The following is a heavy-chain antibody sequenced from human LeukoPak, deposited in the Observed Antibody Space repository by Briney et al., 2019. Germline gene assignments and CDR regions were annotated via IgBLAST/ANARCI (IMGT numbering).Heavy chain of an antibody. V-gene: IGHV5-51*01. CDR1: GYSFTSYW. Sequence: GESLKISCKGSGYSFTSYWIGWVRQVPGKGLEWLGIIYPGDPDTRYSPSFQGQVTISADKSISTAYLQWSSLKASDTAMYYCVRSLTVTTAWYFDLWGRGTLVIVSS. CDR3: VRSLTVTTAWYFDL. J-gene: IGHJ2*01. CDR2: IYPGDPDT. D-gene: IGHD4-17*01.